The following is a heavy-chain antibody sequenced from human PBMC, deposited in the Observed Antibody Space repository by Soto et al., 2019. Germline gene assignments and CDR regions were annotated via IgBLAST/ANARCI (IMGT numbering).Heavy chain of an antibody. V-gene: IGHV4-34*01. CDR1: GGSFSGYY. Sequence: PSETLSLTCAVYGGSFSGYYWSWIRQPPGKGLEWIGEINHSGSTNYNPSLKSRVTISVDTSKNQFSLKLSSVTAADTAVCYCARGLSRFLDWGQGTLVTVSS. J-gene: IGHJ4*02. CDR3: ARGLSRFLD. D-gene: IGHD3-3*01. CDR2: INHSGST.